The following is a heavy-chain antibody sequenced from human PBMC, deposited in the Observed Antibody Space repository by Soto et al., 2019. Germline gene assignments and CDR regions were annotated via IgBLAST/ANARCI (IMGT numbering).Heavy chain of an antibody. CDR3: ARLYCSSSAACDSWFDP. V-gene: IGHV5-10-1*01. CDR1: GYSFTTFW. J-gene: IGHJ5*02. CDR2: IDPRDSYT. D-gene: IGHD2-2*01. Sequence: PGESLKISCTGFGYSFTTFWVSWVRQMPGKGLEWMGTIDPRDSYTNYSPSFQGHVTISADKSISTAYLQWGSLQASDTAMYFCARLYCSSSAACDSWFDPWRQGTLVTVSS.